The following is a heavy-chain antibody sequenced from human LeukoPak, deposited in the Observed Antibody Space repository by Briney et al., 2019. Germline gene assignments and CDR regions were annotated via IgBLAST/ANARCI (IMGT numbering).Heavy chain of an antibody. V-gene: IGHV3-48*01. CDR3: ARDHSIWRPTGTTWDY. J-gene: IGHJ4*02. CDR2: ISSSGSTI. CDR1: GFTFSSYS. Sequence: PGGSLRLSCAASGFTFSSYSMNWVRQAPWKGLEWVSYISSSGSTIYYADSVKGRFTISRDNAKNSLYLQMNSPRAEDTAVYYCARDHSIWRPTGTTWDYWGQGTLVTVSS. D-gene: IGHD1-7*01.